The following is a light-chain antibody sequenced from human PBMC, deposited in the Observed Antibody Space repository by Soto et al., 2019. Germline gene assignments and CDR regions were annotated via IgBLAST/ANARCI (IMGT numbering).Light chain of an antibody. Sequence: EIVMKQSPATLSVSPGERATLSCRASQSVSSNLAWYQQKPGQAPRLLIYGASTRATGIPARFSGSGSGTEFTLTISSLQSEDFAVYYCQQYNNWPGTFGQGTMVDVK. CDR1: QSVSSN. CDR3: QQYNNWPGT. V-gene: IGKV3-15*01. J-gene: IGKJ1*01. CDR2: GAS.